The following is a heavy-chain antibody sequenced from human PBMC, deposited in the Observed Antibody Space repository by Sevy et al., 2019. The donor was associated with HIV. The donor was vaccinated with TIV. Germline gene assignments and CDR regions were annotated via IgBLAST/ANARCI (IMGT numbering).Heavy chain of an antibody. CDR3: ATSRRDDYNYYFDY. CDR2: ISITGGST. D-gene: IGHD4-4*01. Sequence: GGSLRLSCAASGFTFSIYAMSWVRQAPGKGLEWVSVISITGGSTYYADSVKGRFTISRDNSKNTLYLQMNSLRAEDTAVYFCATSRRDDYNYYFDYWGHGTLVTVSS. CDR1: GFTFSIYA. V-gene: IGHV3-23*01. J-gene: IGHJ4*01.